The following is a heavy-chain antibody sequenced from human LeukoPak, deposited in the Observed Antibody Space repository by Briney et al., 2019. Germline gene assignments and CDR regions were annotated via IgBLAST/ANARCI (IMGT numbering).Heavy chain of an antibody. CDR3: ANGLAASGNFLLRDYYYFIDV. V-gene: IGHV3-23*01. J-gene: IGHJ6*03. CDR1: GFTFNNYA. CDR2: INGNGGAT. D-gene: IGHD1-26*01. Sequence: GGSLRLSCVASGFTFNNYAMHWVRQAPGKGLEWVSTINGNGGATYYADSFKGRFLISRDDSKSTVYLRMNKLRVEDSGLYYCANGLAASGNFLLRDYYYFIDVWGKGTTVIVS.